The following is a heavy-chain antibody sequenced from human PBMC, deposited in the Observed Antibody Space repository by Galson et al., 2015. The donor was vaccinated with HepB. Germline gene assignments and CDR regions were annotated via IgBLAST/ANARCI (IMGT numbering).Heavy chain of an antibody. J-gene: IGHJ4*02. CDR2: ISGSGGST. CDR3: AKAPVLVVKPDY. V-gene: IGHV3-23*01. D-gene: IGHD2-8*02. Sequence: SLRLSCAASGFTFSSYAMSWVRQAPGKGLEWVSAISGSGGSTYYADSVKGRFTISRDNSKNTLYLQMNSLRAEDTAVYYCAKAPVLVVKPDYWGQGTLVTVSS. CDR1: GFTFSSYA.